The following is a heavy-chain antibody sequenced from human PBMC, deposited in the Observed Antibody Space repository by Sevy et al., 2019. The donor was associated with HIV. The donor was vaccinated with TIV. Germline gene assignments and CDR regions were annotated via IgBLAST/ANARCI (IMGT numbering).Heavy chain of an antibody. Sequence: GGSLRLSCAASGFTITGKAVHWVRQAPGKGLEWVAVISYDGNNKNYGDSVKGRFNSSRDKSKNVGYLELICLRAEDTAVSYCARAYSDGDKYDFLSGYYHSYYYGMDVWGQGTTVTVSS. V-gene: IGHV3-30-3*01. CDR3: ARAYSDGDKYDFLSGYYHSYYYGMDV. D-gene: IGHD3-3*01. J-gene: IGHJ6*02. CDR2: ISYDGNNK. CDR1: GFTITGKA.